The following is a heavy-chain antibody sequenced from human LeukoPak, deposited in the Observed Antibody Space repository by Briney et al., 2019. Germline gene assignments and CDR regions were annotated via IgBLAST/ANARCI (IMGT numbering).Heavy chain of an antibody. CDR2: MNPNSGNT. CDR1: GYTFTSYD. J-gene: IGHJ5*02. Sequence: ASVKVSSKASGYTFTSYDINWVRQATGQGLEWMGWMNPNSGNTGYAQKFQGRVTMTRNTSISTAYMELSSLRSEDTAVYYCARSGYDSSGSVNWFDPWGQGTLVTVSS. D-gene: IGHD3-22*01. CDR3: ARSGYDSSGSVNWFDP. V-gene: IGHV1-8*01.